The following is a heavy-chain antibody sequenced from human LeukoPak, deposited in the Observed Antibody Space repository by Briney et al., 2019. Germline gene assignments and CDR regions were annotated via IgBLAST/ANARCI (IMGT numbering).Heavy chain of an antibody. V-gene: IGHV4-39*07. J-gene: IGHJ4*02. CDR3: ARGDPGYYDSSGYYLY. CDR2: IYYSGST. CDR1: GGSISSSSYY. Sequence: SETLSLTCTVSGGSISSSSYYWGWIRQPPGKGLEWIGSIYYSGSTYYNPSLKSRVTISVDTSKNQFSLKLSSVTAADTAVYYCARGDPGYYDSSGYYLYWGQGTLVTVSS. D-gene: IGHD3-22*01.